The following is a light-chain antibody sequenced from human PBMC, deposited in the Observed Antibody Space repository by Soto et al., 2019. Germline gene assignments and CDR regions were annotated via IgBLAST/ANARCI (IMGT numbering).Light chain of an antibody. J-gene: IGKJ5*01. CDR2: DAS. CDR1: QSVSSH. CDR3: QQRSNWPAIT. Sequence: EIVLTQSPATLSLSPGERATLSCRASQSVSSHLAWYQQKPGQAPRLLIYDASNRATGIPARFSGSGSGTDFTLTISSLEPEDLAVYYCQQRSNWPAITFGQGTRLEIK. V-gene: IGKV3-11*01.